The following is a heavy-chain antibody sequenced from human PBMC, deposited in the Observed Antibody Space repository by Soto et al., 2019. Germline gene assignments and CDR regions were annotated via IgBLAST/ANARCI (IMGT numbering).Heavy chain of an antibody. CDR3: ARDGPRDYGDYVTWYFDL. CDR1: GFTFSSYG. Sequence: QVQLVESGGGVVQPGRSLRLSCAASGFTFSSYGMHWVRQAPGKGLEWVAVIWYDGSNKYYADSVKGRFTISRDNSKNTLYLQRNSLRAEDTAVYYCARDGPRDYGDYVTWYFDLWGRGTLVTVSS. CDR2: IWYDGSNK. D-gene: IGHD4-17*01. J-gene: IGHJ2*01. V-gene: IGHV3-33*01.